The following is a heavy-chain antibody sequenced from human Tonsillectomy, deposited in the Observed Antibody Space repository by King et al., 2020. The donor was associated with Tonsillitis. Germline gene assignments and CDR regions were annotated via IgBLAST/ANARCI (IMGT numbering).Heavy chain of an antibody. V-gene: IGHV3-74*01. J-gene: IGHJ3*01. CDR1: GFIFTDFW. Sequence: VQLVESGGGLVQPGGSLRLSCAASGFIFTDFWMHGVRQVPGKGLVLVSGINGDGSDTFYSDSVKGRFTISKDNAKNILYLHMNSLTAEDAAVYYCSTVFDFWGQGTIVTVSP. CDR2: INGDGSDT. CDR3: STVFDF. D-gene: IGHD4-17*01.